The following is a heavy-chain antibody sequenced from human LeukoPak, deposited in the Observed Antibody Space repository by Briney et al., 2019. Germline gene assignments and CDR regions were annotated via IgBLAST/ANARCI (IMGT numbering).Heavy chain of an antibody. CDR3: PKGIYGYSYGLFDY. CDR2: ISGSGGST. Sequence: GGSLRLSCAASGFTFSSYAMSWVRQAPGKGLEWVSAISGSGGSTYYADSVKGRFTISRDNSKNTLYLQMNSLRAEDTAVYYCPKGIYGYSYGLFDYWGQGTLVTVSS. CDR1: GFTFSSYA. V-gene: IGHV3-23*01. D-gene: IGHD5-18*01. J-gene: IGHJ4*02.